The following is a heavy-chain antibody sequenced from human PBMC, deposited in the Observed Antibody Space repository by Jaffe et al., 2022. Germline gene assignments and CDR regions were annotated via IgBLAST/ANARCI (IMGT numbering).Heavy chain of an antibody. J-gene: IGHJ3*02. CDR1: GFSFSNHE. CDR2: TGRSGTNI. Sequence: EVQLVESGGGVVQPGGSLRLSCAASGFSFSNHEMNWVRQAPGKGLEWLSRTGRSGTNIHYADSVKGRFTISRDDAKNSLYLQMNSLRDEDTAVYYCGKLWLHNDAFDIWGHGTMVTVSS. CDR3: GKLWLHNDAFDI. V-gene: IGHV3-48*03. D-gene: IGHD5-18*01.